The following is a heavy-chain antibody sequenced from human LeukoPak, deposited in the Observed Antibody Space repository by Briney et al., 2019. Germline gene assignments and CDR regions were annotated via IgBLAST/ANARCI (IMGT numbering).Heavy chain of an antibody. J-gene: IGHJ4*02. CDR2: IRYDGSNK. V-gene: IGHV3-30*02. CDR3: ARAQQLVTDY. D-gene: IGHD6-13*01. Sequence: GGSLRLSCAASGFTFSSYGMHWVRQAPGKGLEWVAFIRYDGSNKYYADSVKGRFTISRDNAKNSLYLQMNSLRAEDTAVYYCARAQQLVTDYWGQGTLVTVSS. CDR1: GFTFSSYG.